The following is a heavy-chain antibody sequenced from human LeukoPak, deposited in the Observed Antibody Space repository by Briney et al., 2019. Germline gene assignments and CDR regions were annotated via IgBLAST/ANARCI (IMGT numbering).Heavy chain of an antibody. CDR2: IYTSGST. J-gene: IGHJ1*01. CDR3: AGANTGSYSSSEEYFQH. Sequence: SETLSLTCTVSGGSISSYYWSWIRQPAGKGLEWIGRIYTSGSTNYNPSLKSRVTMSVDTSKNQFSLKLSSVTAADTAVYYCAGANTGSYSSSEEYFQHWGQGTLVTVSS. CDR1: GGSISSYY. D-gene: IGHD6-13*01. V-gene: IGHV4-4*07.